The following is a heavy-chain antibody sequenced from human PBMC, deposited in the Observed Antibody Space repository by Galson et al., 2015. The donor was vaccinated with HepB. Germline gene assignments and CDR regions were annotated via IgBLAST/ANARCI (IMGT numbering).Heavy chain of an antibody. J-gene: IGHJ4*02. Sequence: SLRLSCAASGFTVSSNYMSWVRQAPGKGLEWVSVIYSGGSTYYADSVKGRFTISRDNSKNTLYLQMNSLRAEDTAVYYCARKIIGSSSHFDYWGQGTLVTVSS. D-gene: IGHD6-6*01. CDR1: GFTVSSNY. V-gene: IGHV3-53*01. CDR2: IYSGGST. CDR3: ARKIIGSSSHFDY.